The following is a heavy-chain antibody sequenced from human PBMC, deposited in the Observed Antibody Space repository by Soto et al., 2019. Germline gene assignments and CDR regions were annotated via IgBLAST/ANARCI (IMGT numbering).Heavy chain of an antibody. D-gene: IGHD6-13*01. V-gene: IGHV4-39*02. CDR2: IYYSGST. J-gene: IGHJ3*02. CDR3: AREGDGYMAI. CDR1: GGTLSSSGYY. Sequence: SKTHCLRKTVAGGTLSSSGYYCGLIRQPPGKGLEWIGSIYYSGSTYYNPSLKSRVTISVDTSKNQFSLKLSSVTAADTAVYYCAREGDGYMAIWGQGTMVTVSS.